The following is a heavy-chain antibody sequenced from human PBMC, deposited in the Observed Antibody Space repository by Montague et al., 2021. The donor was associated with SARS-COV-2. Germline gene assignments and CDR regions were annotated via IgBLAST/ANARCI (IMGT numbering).Heavy chain of an antibody. CDR2: IYHSGGT. Sequence: LSLTCSVSGGSISSGYYWGWIRQPPGKGLEWIGNIYHSGGTYYSPSLKSRVTVPVDTSKNQFSLRLSSVTAADTAVYYCARWYYGSGSYPHWGQGTLVTVSS. CDR3: ARWYYGSGSYPH. J-gene: IGHJ4*02. D-gene: IGHD3-10*01. V-gene: IGHV4-38-2*01. CDR1: GGSISSGYY.